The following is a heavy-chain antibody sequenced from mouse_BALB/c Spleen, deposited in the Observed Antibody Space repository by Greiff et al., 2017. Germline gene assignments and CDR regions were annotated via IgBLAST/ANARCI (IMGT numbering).Heavy chain of an antibody. CDR2: ISSGGSYT. V-gene: IGHV5-6-4*01. D-gene: IGHD1-1*01. CDR1: GFTFSSYT. CDR3: TRDLYGSRGGAMDD. Sequence: EVKLQESGGGLVKPGGSLKLSCAASGFTFSSYTMSWVRQTPEKRLEWVATISSGGSYTYYPDSVKGRFTISRDNAKNTLYLQMSSLKSEDTAMYYCTRDLYGSRGGAMDDWGQGTSVTVSS. J-gene: IGHJ4*01.